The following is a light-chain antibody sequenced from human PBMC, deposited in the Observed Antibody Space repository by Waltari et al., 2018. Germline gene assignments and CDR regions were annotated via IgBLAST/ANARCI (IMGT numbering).Light chain of an antibody. V-gene: IGLV8-61*01. CDR1: SGSLSTTSY. CDR2: KAN. Sequence: QTVVTQEPSLSVSHGGPITLTCALSSGSLSTTSYATWYQQTPGQAPRTLLYKANARPSGVPVRFAGSILGNTAALTITGAQADDESDYYCALYMGSGIWVFGGGTKLTFL. CDR3: ALYMGSGIWV. J-gene: IGLJ3*02.